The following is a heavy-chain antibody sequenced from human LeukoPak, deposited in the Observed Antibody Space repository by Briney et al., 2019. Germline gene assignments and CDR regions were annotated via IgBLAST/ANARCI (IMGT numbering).Heavy chain of an antibody. D-gene: IGHD3-9*01. CDR3: ARERLQLRYFDWLSGYYFDY. J-gene: IGHJ4*02. CDR2: IYYSGST. CDR1: GGSISSSSYY. V-gene: IGHV4-39*07. Sequence: SETLSLTCTVSGGSISSSSYYWGWIRQPPGKGLEWIGSIYYSGSTYYNPSLKSRVTISVDTSKNQFSLKLSSVIAADTAVYYCARERLQLRYFDWLSGYYFDYWGQGTLVTVSS.